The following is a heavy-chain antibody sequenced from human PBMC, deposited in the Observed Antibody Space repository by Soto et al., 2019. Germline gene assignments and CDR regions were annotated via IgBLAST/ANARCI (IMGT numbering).Heavy chain of an antibody. CDR1: GYTFTSYY. V-gene: IGHV1-46*03. CDR2: INPSGGST. Sequence: ASVKVSCKASGYTFTSYYMHWVRQAPGQGLEWMGIINPSGGSTSYAQKFQGRVTMTRDTSTSTVYMELSSLRSEDTAVYYCARESTRAAAGTSSPVYWGQGTLVTVSS. D-gene: IGHD6-13*01. J-gene: IGHJ4*02. CDR3: ARESTRAAAGTSSPVY.